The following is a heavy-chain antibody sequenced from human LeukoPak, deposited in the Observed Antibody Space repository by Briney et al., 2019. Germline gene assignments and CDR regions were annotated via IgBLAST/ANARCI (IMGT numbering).Heavy chain of an antibody. D-gene: IGHD6-6*01. CDR3: ARVGVGRIAARLFDY. V-gene: IGHV4-34*01. Sequence: SETLSLTCAVYGGSFSGYYWSWIRQPPGKGLEWIGEINHSGSTNHNPSLKSRVTISVDTSKNQFSLKLSSVTAADTAVYYCARVGVGRIAARLFDYWGQGTLVTVSS. CDR2: INHSGST. CDR1: GGSFSGYY. J-gene: IGHJ4*02.